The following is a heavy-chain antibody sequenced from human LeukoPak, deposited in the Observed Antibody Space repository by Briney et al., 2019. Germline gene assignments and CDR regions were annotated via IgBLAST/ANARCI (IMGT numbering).Heavy chain of an antibody. J-gene: IGHJ4*02. V-gene: IGHV4-34*01. Sequence: SETLSLTCAVYGGSFSGYYWSWIRQPPGKGLEWIGEINHSGSTNYNPSLKSRVTISVDTSKNQFSLKLSSVTAADTAVYYCARGGIGWGSSGWYLYYFDYWGQGTLVTVSS. CDR3: ARGGIGWGSSGWYLYYFDY. CDR2: INHSGST. CDR1: GGSFSGYY. D-gene: IGHD6-19*01.